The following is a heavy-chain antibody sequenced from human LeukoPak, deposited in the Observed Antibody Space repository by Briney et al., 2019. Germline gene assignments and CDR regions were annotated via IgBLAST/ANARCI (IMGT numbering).Heavy chain of an antibody. CDR3: AKPYIAAAPIDY. CDR1: GFTFKRYW. Sequence: GESLRLSCAASGFTFKRYWMNWVRQVPGKGLECLANIKEDGSETYYADSVKGRFTISRDNSKNTLYLQMNSLRAEDTAVYYCAKPYIAAAPIDYWGQGTLVTVSS. J-gene: IGHJ4*02. CDR2: IKEDGSET. V-gene: IGHV3-7*03. D-gene: IGHD6-13*01.